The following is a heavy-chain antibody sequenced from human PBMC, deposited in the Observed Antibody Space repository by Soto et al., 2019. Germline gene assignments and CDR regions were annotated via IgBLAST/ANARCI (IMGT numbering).Heavy chain of an antibody. CDR3: ARRGSGSYYDY. D-gene: IGHD1-26*01. V-gene: IGHV3-23*01. Sequence: EVQLLESGGGLVQPGGSLRLSCAASGFTFSSYTMRWVRQAPVKGLEWVSAISGSGGSTYYADSVKGRFTISRDNSKNTLYLQMNSLRAEDTDVYDCARRGSGSYYDYWGQGTLVTVSS. J-gene: IGHJ4*02. CDR1: GFTFSSYT. CDR2: ISGSGGST.